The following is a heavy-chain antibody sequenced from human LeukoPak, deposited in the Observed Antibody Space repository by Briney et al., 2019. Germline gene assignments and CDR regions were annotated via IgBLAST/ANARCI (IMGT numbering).Heavy chain of an antibody. D-gene: IGHD3-10*01. CDR3: AKDRPSSHGSGSYGDY. CDR1: GFTFSNYA. CDR2: ISGSGTGT. V-gene: IGHV3-23*01. Sequence: PGGSLRLSCTVSGFTFSNYAVSWVRQAPGKGLEWVSAISGSGTGTYYADSVKGRFSISRDNSKNTLYLQMNSLRVEDTAVYYCAKDRPSSHGSGSYGDYWGQGTLVTVSS. J-gene: IGHJ4*02.